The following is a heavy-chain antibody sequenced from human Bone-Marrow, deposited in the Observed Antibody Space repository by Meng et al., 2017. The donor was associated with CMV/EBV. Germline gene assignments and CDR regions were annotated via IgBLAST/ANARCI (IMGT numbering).Heavy chain of an antibody. CDR1: GFTVSSNY. CDR2: IYSGGST. Sequence: GESLKISCAASGFTVSSNYMSWVRQAPGKGLEWVSVIYSGGSTYYADSVKGRFTISRDNSKNTLYLQMNSLRAEDTAVYYCAKFFGVVPAAVDFDYWGQGTLVTVSS. V-gene: IGHV3-53*05. CDR3: AKFFGVVPAAVDFDY. J-gene: IGHJ4*02. D-gene: IGHD2-2*01.